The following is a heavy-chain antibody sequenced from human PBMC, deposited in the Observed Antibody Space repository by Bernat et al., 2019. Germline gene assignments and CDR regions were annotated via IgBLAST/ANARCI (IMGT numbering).Heavy chain of an antibody. CDR3: TTDFVSPGDSSGW. D-gene: IGHD3-22*01. CDR2: IKRKTDCGTT. Sequence: EVQLVESGGGLVKPGGSLRLSCAASGFTFSNAWMSCVRHAPVKGLELVGRIKRKTDCGTTDYAAPVKGRFTISRDDAKNTLYLKMNSLKTEDTAVYYCTTDFVSPGDSSGWWGQGTLVTVSS. V-gene: IGHV3-15*01. CDR1: GFTFSNAW. J-gene: IGHJ4*02.